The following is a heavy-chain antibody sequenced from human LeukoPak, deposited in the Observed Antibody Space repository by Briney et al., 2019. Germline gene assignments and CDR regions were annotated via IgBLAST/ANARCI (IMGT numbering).Heavy chain of an antibody. J-gene: IGHJ4*02. D-gene: IGHD3-22*01. CDR2: ISGSGGST. Sequence: GGSLRLSCAASGFTFSSYAMSWVRQAPGKGLEWASAISGSGGSTYYADSVKGRFTISRDNSKNTLYLQMNSLRAEDTAVYYCAKVSGYYDSSGIRFDYWGQGTLATVSS. V-gene: IGHV3-23*01. CDR1: GFTFSSYA. CDR3: AKVSGYYDSSGIRFDY.